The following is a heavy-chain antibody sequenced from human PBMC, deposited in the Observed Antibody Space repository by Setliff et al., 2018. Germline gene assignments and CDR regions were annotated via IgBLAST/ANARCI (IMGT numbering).Heavy chain of an antibody. CDR2: VNPGGLTS. J-gene: IGHJ4*02. D-gene: IGHD6-25*01. CDR1: GYSFTSHY. Sequence: ASVKVSCKTSGYSFTSHYMHWVRQAPGQGLEWMGIVNPGGLTSSSTQKFEGRVTMTRDTSTSTVYMELNSLTSDDTAVYYCARAGLAAAGRKGLLDYWGQGTLVTVSS. V-gene: IGHV1-46*01. CDR3: ARAGLAAAGRKGLLDY.